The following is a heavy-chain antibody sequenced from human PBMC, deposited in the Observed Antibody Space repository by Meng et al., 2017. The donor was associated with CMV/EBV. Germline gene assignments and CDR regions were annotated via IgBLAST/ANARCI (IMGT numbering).Heavy chain of an antibody. D-gene: IGHD2-2*01. CDR1: GYTFTGYY. Sequence: ASVKVSCKASGYTFTGYYMHWVRQAPGQGLEWMGWINPNSGGTNYAQKFQGRVTMTRDTSISTAYLELGRLRSDDTAVYYCARDSHCSSTSCPLDYGGQGTLVTVSS. CDR2: INPNSGGT. J-gene: IGHJ4*02. CDR3: ARDSHCSSTSCPLDY. V-gene: IGHV1-2*02.